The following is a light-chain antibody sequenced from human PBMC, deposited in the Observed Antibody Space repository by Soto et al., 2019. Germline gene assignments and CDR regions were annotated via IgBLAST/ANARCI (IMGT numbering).Light chain of an antibody. J-gene: IGKJ2*03. Sequence: EIVMAQSPATLSVSPGERATLSCRASQSVSSNLAWYQQRPGQAPRLLIYGASTRATDIPATFSGSGSGTEFTLTISRLQSEDFAVYYCQQYNNWPYSFGQGTKLEIK. CDR3: QQYNNWPYS. V-gene: IGKV3-15*01. CDR1: QSVSSN. CDR2: GAS.